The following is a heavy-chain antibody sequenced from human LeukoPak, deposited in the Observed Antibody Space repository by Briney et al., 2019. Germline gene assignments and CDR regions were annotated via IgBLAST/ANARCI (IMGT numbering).Heavy chain of an antibody. CDR1: GGSFSGYY. Sequence: PSETLSLTCAVYGGSFSGYYWSWIRQPPGKGLEWIGEINHSGSTNYNPSLKSRVTISVDTSKDQFSLKLSSVTAADTAVYYCARGLSPRINMVRGVRPPFRGVFDYWGQGTLVTVSS. J-gene: IGHJ4*02. D-gene: IGHD3-10*01. CDR2: INHSGST. V-gene: IGHV4-34*01. CDR3: ARGLSPRINMVRGVRPPFRGVFDY.